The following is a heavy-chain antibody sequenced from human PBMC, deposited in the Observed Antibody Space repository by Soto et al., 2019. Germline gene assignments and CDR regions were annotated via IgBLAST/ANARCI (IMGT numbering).Heavy chain of an antibody. CDR3: AKFTSSKWLVAGGHYGMDV. CDR2: ISGSGGST. V-gene: IGHV3-23*01. CDR1: GFTFSSYA. D-gene: IGHD6-19*01. Sequence: GGSLRLSCAASGFTFSSYAMSWVRQAPGKGLEWVSAISGSGGSTYYADSVKGRFTISRDNSKNTLYLQMNSLRAEDTAVYYCAKFTSSKWLVAGGHYGMDVWGQGTTVTVSS. J-gene: IGHJ6*02.